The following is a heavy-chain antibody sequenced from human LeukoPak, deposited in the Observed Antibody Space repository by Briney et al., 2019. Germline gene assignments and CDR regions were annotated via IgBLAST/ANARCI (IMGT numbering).Heavy chain of an antibody. CDR1: GFTFSSYA. V-gene: IGHV3-23*01. Sequence: GGSLRLSCAASGFTFSSYAMSWVRQAPVKGLEWVSAISGSGGSTYYVDSVKGRFTISRDNSKNTLYLQMNSLRAEDTAVYYCTKEPYDSSGYYDAFDIWGQGTMVTVSS. CDR3: TKEPYDSSGYYDAFDI. D-gene: IGHD3-22*01. J-gene: IGHJ3*02. CDR2: ISGSGGST.